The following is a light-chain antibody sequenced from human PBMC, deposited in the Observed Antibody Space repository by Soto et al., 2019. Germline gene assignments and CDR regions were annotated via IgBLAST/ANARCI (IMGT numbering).Light chain of an antibody. CDR1: ESIRTW. CDR2: DAS. V-gene: IGKV1-5*01. CDR3: QQYNNYPRT. J-gene: IGKJ1*01. Sequence: IQMTQSPSTLSASVVDRFTITFRASESIRTWLAWYQHKPGKAPKFLIYDASTLESGVPSRFSGSGSGTEFTLTISSLQPDDFATYYCQQYNNYPRTFGQGTKVDIK.